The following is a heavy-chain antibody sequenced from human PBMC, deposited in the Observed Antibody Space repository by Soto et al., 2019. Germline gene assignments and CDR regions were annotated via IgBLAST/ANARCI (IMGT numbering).Heavy chain of an antibody. D-gene: IGHD5-18*01. V-gene: IGHV4-30-4*01. CDR2: IYYSGST. CDR3: ASSKVNSYGHYYYYGMDV. Sequence: KASETLSLTCTVSGGSISSGDYYWSWIRQPPGKGLEWIGYIYYSGSTYYNPSLKSRVTISVDTSKNQFSLKLSSVTAADTAVYYCASSKVNSYGHYYYYGMDVWGQGTTVTVSS. CDR1: GGSISSGDYY. J-gene: IGHJ6*02.